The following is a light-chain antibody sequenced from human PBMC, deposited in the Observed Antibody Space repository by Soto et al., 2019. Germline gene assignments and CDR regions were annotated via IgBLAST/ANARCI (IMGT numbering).Light chain of an antibody. Sequence: EIVLTQSPGTLSLSPGERATLSCRASQSISNNYLAWYQHKPGQAPRLLIYDASSKATGTPDRFSGSGSGTDFTLTISRLEPEDFAVYYCQYYGSSHSHTCGKGTRLEIK. CDR1: QSISNNY. CDR3: QYYGSSHSHT. J-gene: IGKJ5*01. CDR2: DAS. V-gene: IGKV3-20*01.